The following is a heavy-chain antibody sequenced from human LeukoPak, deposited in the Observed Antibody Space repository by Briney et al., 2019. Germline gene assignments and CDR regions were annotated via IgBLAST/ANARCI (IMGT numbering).Heavy chain of an antibody. J-gene: IGHJ3*02. D-gene: IGHD5-18*01. CDR3: AHRGGYSYFESAFDI. CDR1: GFSLGTGGGG. Sequence: SGPTLVNPTQTLTLTCTFSGFSLGTGGGGVGWIRQPPGKALEWLTLSYWNDDKRYRPTRKSRSTITKDTSKTQGGRTMTNMDPVDTATYYCAHRGGYSYFESAFDIWGQGTMVTVSS. V-gene: IGHV2-5*01. CDR2: SYWNDDK.